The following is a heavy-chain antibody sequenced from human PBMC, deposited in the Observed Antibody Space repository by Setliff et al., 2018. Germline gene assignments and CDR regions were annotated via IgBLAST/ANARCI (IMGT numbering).Heavy chain of an antibody. J-gene: IGHJ6*03. Sequence: SVKVSCKASGGTFSSYGISWVRQAPGQGLEWMGGTIPSFGSTNYAQKFQGRVTIITDESTSTAYMELSSLRTEDSAVYYCARQGCSGGSCYSPWYYYYYMDVWGKGTTVTVSS. CDR2: TIPSFGST. CDR3: ARQGCSGGSCYSPWYYYYYMDV. V-gene: IGHV1-69*05. D-gene: IGHD2-15*01. CDR1: GGTFSSYG.